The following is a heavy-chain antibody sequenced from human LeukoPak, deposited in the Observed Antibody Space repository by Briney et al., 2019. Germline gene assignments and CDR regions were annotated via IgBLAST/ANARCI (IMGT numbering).Heavy chain of an antibody. CDR3: ARRTTIFPRRYFFDY. Sequence: GGSLRLSCAASRFNFSYSWMSWVRQAPGEGLEWVANIKEDGSETYYAESVMGRFTISRDNAENSLFLQMTSLRGEDTAVYFCARRTTIFPRRYFFDYWGQGTLVTVSS. V-gene: IGHV3-7*01. CDR1: RFNFSYSW. D-gene: IGHD3-3*01. J-gene: IGHJ4*02. CDR2: IKEDGSET.